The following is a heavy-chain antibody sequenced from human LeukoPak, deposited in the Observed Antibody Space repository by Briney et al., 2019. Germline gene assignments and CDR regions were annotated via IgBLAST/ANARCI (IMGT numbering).Heavy chain of an antibody. CDR3: ARGARAGYNLEPFDY. J-gene: IGHJ4*02. CDR1: GGSISSGDYY. D-gene: IGHD5-24*01. Sequence: KPSQTLSLTCTVSGGSISSGDYYWSWIRQPPGKGLEWIGCIYYSGSTKYNPSLKSRVTISVDTSKNQFSLKLSSVTAADTAVYYCARGARAGYNLEPFDYWGQGTLVTVSS. CDR2: IYYSGST. V-gene: IGHV4-30-4*01.